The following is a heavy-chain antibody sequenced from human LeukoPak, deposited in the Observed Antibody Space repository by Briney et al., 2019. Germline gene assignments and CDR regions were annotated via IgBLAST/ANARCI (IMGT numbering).Heavy chain of an antibody. D-gene: IGHD1-26*01. V-gene: IGHV1-46*01. CDR2: INPSGGST. CDR3: ARRAWGARRGLSFDY. J-gene: IGHJ4*02. CDR1: GYTFTSYY. Sequence: ASVKVSCKASGYTFTSYYMHWVRQAPGQGLEWMGIINPSGGSTSYAQKFRGRVTMTRDTSTSTVYMELSSLRSEDTAVYYCARRAWGARRGLSFDYWGQGTLVTVSS.